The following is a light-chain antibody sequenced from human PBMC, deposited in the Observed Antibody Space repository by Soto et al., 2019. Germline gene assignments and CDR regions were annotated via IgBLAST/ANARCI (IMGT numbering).Light chain of an antibody. CDR1: SGFTNYA. Sequence: QLVLSQSPSASASPGASVKLTCTLNSGFTNYAIAWHQHQPEKGPRYLMKIYSDGSHNKGDGIPARFSGSSSGAERYLTISSLQSEDEADYYCQTWDGNIRVFGGGTKLTVL. CDR3: QTWDGNIRV. V-gene: IGLV4-69*01. J-gene: IGLJ3*02. CDR2: IYSDGSH.